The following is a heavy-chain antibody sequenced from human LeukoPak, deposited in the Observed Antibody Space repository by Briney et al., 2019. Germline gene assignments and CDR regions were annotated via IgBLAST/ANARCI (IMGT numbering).Heavy chain of an antibody. CDR2: IYYSGST. D-gene: IGHD3-22*01. Sequence: PGGSLRLSCAASGFSFSSSGMSWVRQAPGKGLEWIGFIYYSGSTNYNPSLKSRVTLSVDTSKNQFSLKLSSVTAADTAVYYCARCDSSGYSNWYFDLWGRGTLVTVSS. V-gene: IGHV4-59*01. CDR3: ARCDSSGYSNWYFDL. J-gene: IGHJ2*01. CDR1: GFSFSSSG.